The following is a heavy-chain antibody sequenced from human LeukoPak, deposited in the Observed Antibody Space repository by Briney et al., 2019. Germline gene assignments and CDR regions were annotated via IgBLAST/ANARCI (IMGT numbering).Heavy chain of an antibody. J-gene: IGHJ4*02. V-gene: IGHV3-30-3*01. CDR2: ISYDGSNK. CDR3: ASWGSYYSSFDY. CDR1: GFTFSSYA. Sequence: PGGSLRLPCAASGFTFSSYAMHWVRQAPGKGLEWVAVISYDGSNKYYADSVKGRFTISRDNSKNTLYLQMNSLRAEDTAVYYCASWGSYYSSFDYWGQGTLVTVSS. D-gene: IGHD3-10*01.